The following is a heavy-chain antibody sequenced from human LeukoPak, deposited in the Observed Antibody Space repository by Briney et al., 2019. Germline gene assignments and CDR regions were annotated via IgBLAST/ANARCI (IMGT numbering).Heavy chain of an antibody. CDR1: GYTFTSYY. CDR3: AREAYYDILTGYYKHDAFDI. V-gene: IGHV1-46*01. CDR2: INPSGGSA. D-gene: IGHD3-9*01. Sequence: ASVKVSCKASGYTFTSYYMHWVRQAPGQGLEWMGIINPSGGSASYAQKFQGRVTMTRDTSTSTVYMELSSLRSEDTAVYYCAREAYYDILTGYYKHDAFDIWGQGTMVTVSS. J-gene: IGHJ3*02.